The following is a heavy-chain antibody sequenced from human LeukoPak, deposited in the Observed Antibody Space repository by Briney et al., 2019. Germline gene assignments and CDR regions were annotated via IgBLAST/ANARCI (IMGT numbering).Heavy chain of an antibody. D-gene: IGHD6-13*01. CDR2: ISGSGGST. V-gene: IGHV3-23*01. CDR1: GFTFSGYA. J-gene: IGHJ4*02. Sequence: PGGSLRLSCAASGFTFSGYAMTWVRQAPGKGLEWVSSISGSGGSTYYAASVKGRFTISRDNSKNTPYLQMNRLRAEDTAVYYCAKSHSSSWYYFDYWGQGTLVTVSS. CDR3: AKSHSSSWYYFDY.